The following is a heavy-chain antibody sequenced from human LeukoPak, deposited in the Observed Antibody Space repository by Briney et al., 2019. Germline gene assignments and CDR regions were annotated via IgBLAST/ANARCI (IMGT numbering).Heavy chain of an antibody. V-gene: IGHV1-8*01. J-gene: IGHJ4*02. CDR3: ARAAGQYSGYRWGFDDY. D-gene: IGHD5-12*01. Sequence: ASVKVSCKASGYTSTSYDINWVRQATGQGLEWMGWMNPNSGNTGYAQKFQGRVTMTRNTSISTAYMELSSLRSEDTAVYYCARAAGQYSGYRWGFDDYWGQGTLVTVSS. CDR2: MNPNSGNT. CDR1: GYTSTSYD.